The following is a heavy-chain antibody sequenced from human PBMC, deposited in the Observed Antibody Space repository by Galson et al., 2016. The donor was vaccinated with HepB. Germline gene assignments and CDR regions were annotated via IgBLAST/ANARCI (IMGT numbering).Heavy chain of an antibody. CDR2: INYSGRT. Sequence: SETLSLTCSVSGDSISNTYYYWGWIRQTPGKGLAWMGSINYSGRTYYNPSLKSRLTMSQDTSKHQLYMKLYSVTAADTALYYCARLGGAYTRGGMDVWGQGITVTVSS. V-gene: IGHV4-39*07. D-gene: IGHD3-16*01. J-gene: IGHJ6*02. CDR1: GDSISNTYYY. CDR3: ARLGGAYTRGGMDV.